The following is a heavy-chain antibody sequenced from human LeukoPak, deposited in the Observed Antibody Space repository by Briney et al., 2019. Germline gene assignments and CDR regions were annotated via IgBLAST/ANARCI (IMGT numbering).Heavy chain of an antibody. D-gene: IGHD3-22*01. CDR1: GFTFSSYA. V-gene: IGHV3-23*01. Sequence: PGGSLRLSCAASGFTFSSYAMSWVRQAPGKGLEWVSAISGSGGSTYYADSVKGRFTISRDNSKNTLYLQMNSLRAEDTAVYYCAKYYYDSSGYKVAFDYWGQGTLVTVSS. CDR3: AKYYYDSSGYKVAFDY. CDR2: ISGSGGST. J-gene: IGHJ4*02.